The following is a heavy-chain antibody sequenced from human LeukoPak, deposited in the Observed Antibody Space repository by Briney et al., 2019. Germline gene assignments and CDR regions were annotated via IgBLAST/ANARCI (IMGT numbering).Heavy chain of an antibody. J-gene: IGHJ5*02. D-gene: IGHD3-9*01. CDR3: AKHPYYDILTGYPWLDP. V-gene: IGHV3-23*01. CDR1: GFTFSSYA. Sequence: GGSLRLSCAASGFTFSSYAMSWVRQAPGKGLEWVSSISGSGGSTYYADSVKGRFTISRDNSKNTLYLQMNSLRAEDTAVYYCAKHPYYDILTGYPWLDPWGQGTLVTVSS. CDR2: ISGSGGST.